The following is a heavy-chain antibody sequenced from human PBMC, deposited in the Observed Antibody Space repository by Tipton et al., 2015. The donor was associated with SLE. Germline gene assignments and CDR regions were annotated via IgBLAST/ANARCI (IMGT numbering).Heavy chain of an antibody. D-gene: IGHD1-14*01. CDR2: ISSSGSTI. Sequence: SLRLSCAASGFTVSNNYMTWVRQAPGKGLEWVSYISSSGSTIYYADSVKGRFTISRDNAKNSLYVQMNSLRADDTAVYYCARENPLGGMDVWGQGTTVTVSS. J-gene: IGHJ6*02. V-gene: IGHV3-11*01. CDR1: GFTVSNNY. CDR3: ARENPLGGMDV.